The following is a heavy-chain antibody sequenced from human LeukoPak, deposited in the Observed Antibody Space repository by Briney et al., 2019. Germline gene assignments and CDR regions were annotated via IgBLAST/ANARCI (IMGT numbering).Heavy chain of an antibody. V-gene: IGHV3-74*01. D-gene: IGHD3-10*01. Sequence: GGSLRLSCAASGFTFTHYWMHWVRHAPGKGLEWVSRIHNDGSSTNYADSVKGRFTISRDNAKNTVDLQMNSLRAEDTAVYYCARGGVGNFDYWGQGTLVTVSS. CDR1: GFTFTHYW. CDR2: IHNDGSST. J-gene: IGHJ4*02. CDR3: ARGGVGNFDY.